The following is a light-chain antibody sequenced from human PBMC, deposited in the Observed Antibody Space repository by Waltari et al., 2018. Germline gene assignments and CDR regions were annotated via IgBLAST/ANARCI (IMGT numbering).Light chain of an antibody. CDR2: IDN. J-gene: IGLJ2*01. Sequence: QSVLIQPPSVSGTPGQRVTISCSGGTSDIGSNTVNWYQQLPGTAPKLLIYIDNERPAGVPARFAGSKSGTSASLTISGLQSEDEADYYCSSWHDRLNGWIFCGGTKLIV. V-gene: IGLV1-44*01. CDR1: TSDIGSNT. CDR3: SSWHDRLNGWI.